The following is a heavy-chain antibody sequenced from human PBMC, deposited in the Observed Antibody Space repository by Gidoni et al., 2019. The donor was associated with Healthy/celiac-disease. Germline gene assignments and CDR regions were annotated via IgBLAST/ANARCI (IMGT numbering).Heavy chain of an antibody. CDR1: GFTFRSYE. V-gene: IGHV3-48*03. D-gene: IGHD3-22*01. CDR3: ARDASWYSSGYFDI. Sequence: EVQLVESGGGSVQPGGPLSLSCAASGFTFRSYEMNWVRQAPGTGLAWVSYISSSGSTIYYADSVKGRFTISRDNAKNSLYLQMNSLRAEDTAVYYCARDASWYSSGYFDIWGQGTMVTVSS. CDR2: ISSSGSTI. J-gene: IGHJ3*02.